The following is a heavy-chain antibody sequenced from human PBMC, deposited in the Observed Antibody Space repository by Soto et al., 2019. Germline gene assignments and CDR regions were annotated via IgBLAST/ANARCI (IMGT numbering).Heavy chain of an antibody. CDR3: TTDSYSSIIVVRFDY. Sequence: PWGSPRLPWGAAECICRNVGISCVSQDKGKGLEWVGRVKSKTDGGTSDCAAPVKGRFAVSRDDSRNMVYLQMNSLKTEDTGIYFCTTDSYSSIIVVRFDYWGQGTVVPASS. CDR2: VKSKTDGGTS. CDR1: ECICRNVG. V-gene: IGHV3-15*01. J-gene: IGHJ4*02. D-gene: IGHD3-22*01.